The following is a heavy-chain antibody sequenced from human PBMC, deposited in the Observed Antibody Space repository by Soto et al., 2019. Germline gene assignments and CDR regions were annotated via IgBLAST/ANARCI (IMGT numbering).Heavy chain of an antibody. D-gene: IGHD3-10*01. J-gene: IGHJ4*02. CDR2: IYEAGTT. Sequence: SETRSLTCAVSGASIRRTGFHWGWIRHPPGQGLEWIGSIYEAGTTFYNSSLKSRVTISADTSKNHFSLQLSSVTAADTAVYYCARRGSGHTFDYWGQGTLVTVSS. V-gene: IGHV4-39*02. CDR1: GASIRRTGFH. CDR3: ARRGSGHTFDY.